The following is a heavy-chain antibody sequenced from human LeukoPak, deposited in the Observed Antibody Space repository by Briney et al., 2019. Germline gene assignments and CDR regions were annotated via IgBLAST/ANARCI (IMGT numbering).Heavy chain of an antibody. V-gene: IGHV4-4*09. Sequence: PPETLSLTCTVSGGSISSYYWSWIRQPPGKGLEWIGYIYTSGSTNYNPSLKSRVTISVDTSKNQFSLKLSSVTAADTAVYYCARHWSGYSPFDYWGQGTLVTVSS. CDR1: GGSISSYY. CDR3: ARHWSGYSPFDY. CDR2: IYTSGST. J-gene: IGHJ4*02. D-gene: IGHD3-3*01.